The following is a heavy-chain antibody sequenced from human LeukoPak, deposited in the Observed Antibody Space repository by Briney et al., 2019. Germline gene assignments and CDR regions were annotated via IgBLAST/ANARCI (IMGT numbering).Heavy chain of an antibody. D-gene: IGHD2-2*01. J-gene: IGHJ5*02. Sequence: ASVKVSCKASGYTFTSYGISWVRQAPGQGLEWMGWVSAYNGNTNYAQKLQGRVTMTTDTSTSTAYMELRSLRSDDTAVYYCATEYCSSTSCYRFDPWGQGALVTVSS. CDR3: ATEYCSSTSCYRFDP. CDR2: VSAYNGNT. V-gene: IGHV1-18*01. CDR1: GYTFTSYG.